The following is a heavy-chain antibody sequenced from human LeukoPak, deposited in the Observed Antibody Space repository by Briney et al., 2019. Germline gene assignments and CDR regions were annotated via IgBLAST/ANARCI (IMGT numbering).Heavy chain of an antibody. Sequence: SETLSLTCAVYGGSFSGYYWSWIRQPPGKGLEWIGEINHSGSTNYNPSLKSRVTISVDTSKNQFSLKLSSVTAADTAVYYCARHTNQETYSTRGWFDPWGQGTLVTVSS. CDR1: GGSFSGYY. CDR3: ARHTNQETYSTRGWFDP. D-gene: IGHD6-13*01. CDR2: INHSGST. V-gene: IGHV4-34*01. J-gene: IGHJ5*02.